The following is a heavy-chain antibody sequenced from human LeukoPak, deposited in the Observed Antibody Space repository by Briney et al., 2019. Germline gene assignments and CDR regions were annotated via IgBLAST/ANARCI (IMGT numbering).Heavy chain of an antibody. J-gene: IGHJ4*02. V-gene: IGHV4-59*08. CDR3: ARHYVFVYGGSSFDY. D-gene: IGHD2-8*01. CDR1: GGSISGYY. CDR2: IYYSGST. Sequence: KSSETLSLTCTVSGGSISGYYWSWIRQPPGKGLEWLGYIYYSGSTNYNPSLRSRLTISVDTSKNQFSLKLSSVTAADTAVYYCARHYVFVYGGSSFDYWGQGTLVTVSS.